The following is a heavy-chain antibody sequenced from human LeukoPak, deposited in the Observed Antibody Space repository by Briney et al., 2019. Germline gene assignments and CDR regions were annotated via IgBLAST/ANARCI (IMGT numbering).Heavy chain of an antibody. J-gene: IGHJ6*02. D-gene: IGHD2-15*01. CDR3: ARSEEDRYYYGMDV. V-gene: IGHV4-4*07. CDR1: GGSISSYY. CDR2: IYTSGST. Sequence: YPSETLSLTCTVSGGSISSYYWSWIRQPAGKGLEWIGRIYTSGSTNYNPSLKSRVTMSVDTSKNQFSLELSSVTAADTAVYYCARSEEDRYYYGMDVWGQGTTVTVSS.